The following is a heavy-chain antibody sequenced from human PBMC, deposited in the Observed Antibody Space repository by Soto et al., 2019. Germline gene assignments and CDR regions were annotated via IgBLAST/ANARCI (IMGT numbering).Heavy chain of an antibody. V-gene: IGHV3-15*01. CDR3: VTSLGDY. Sequence: EVQLVESGGGLVKPGGSLRLSCAGSGFTFSNTWMSWVRQAPGKGLEWVGRIKKKTDGGTTDCAAPVKGRFTISRDDSKDMVFLQMNSLKSEDTAVYYCVTSLGDYWGQGTLVTVSS. CDR1: GFTFSNTW. CDR2: IKKKTDGGTT. J-gene: IGHJ4*02.